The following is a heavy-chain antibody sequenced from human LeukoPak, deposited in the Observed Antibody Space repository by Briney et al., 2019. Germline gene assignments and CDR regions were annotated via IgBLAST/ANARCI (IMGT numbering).Heavy chain of an antibody. D-gene: IGHD3-22*01. J-gene: IGHJ4*02. CDR3: ARGGIGVYYDTSGLND. V-gene: IGHV3-7*01. Sequence: GGSLRLSCAASGFTFSSYWMSWVRQAPGKGLEWVANIKQDGSEKYYVDSVKGRFTISRDNAKNSLYLQMNSLRAEDTAVYYCARGGIGVYYDTSGLNDWGQGTLVTVSS. CDR1: GFTFSSYW. CDR2: IKQDGSEK.